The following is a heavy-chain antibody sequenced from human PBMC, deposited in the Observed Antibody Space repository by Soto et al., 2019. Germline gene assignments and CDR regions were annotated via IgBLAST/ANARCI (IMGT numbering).Heavy chain of an antibody. V-gene: IGHV1-69*12. CDR3: ARGQTGGGWGYYFDY. Sequence: QVQLVQSGAEVKKPGSSVKVSCKASGGTFSSYAIDWVRQAPGQGLEWMGGIIPIFGTADYAQKFQGRVTMTADESTITADWEMSSLRSEDTAVYYCARGQTGGGWGYYFDYWGQGTLVTVSS. CDR2: IIPIFGTA. CDR1: GGTFSSYA. D-gene: IGHD3-16*01. J-gene: IGHJ4*02.